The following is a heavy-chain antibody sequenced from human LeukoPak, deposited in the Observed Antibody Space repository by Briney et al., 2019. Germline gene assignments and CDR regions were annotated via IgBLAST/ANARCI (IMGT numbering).Heavy chain of an antibody. J-gene: IGHJ4*02. CDR2: INHSGST. V-gene: IGHV4-34*01. CDR3: ASKRIAVQHRYYFDY. CDR1: GGSFSGYY. Sequence: SETLSLTCAVYGGSFSGYYWSWIRQPPGEGLEWIGEINHSGSTNYNPSLKSRVTISVDTSKNQFSLKLSSVTAADTAMYYCASKRIAVQHRYYFDYWGQGTLVTVSS. D-gene: IGHD6-19*01.